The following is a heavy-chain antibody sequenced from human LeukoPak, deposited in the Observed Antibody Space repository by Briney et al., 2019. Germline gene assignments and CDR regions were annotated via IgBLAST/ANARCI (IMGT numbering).Heavy chain of an antibody. CDR1: GFTFSSYS. CDR2: ISSSSSYI. V-gene: IGHV3-21*01. J-gene: IGHJ4*02. Sequence: KAGGSLRLSCAASGFTFSSYSMNWVRQAPGKGLKWVSSISSSSSYIYYADSVKGRFTISRDNAKNSLYLQMNSLRAEDTAVYYCASTKYYDFWSGYSLVDYWGQGTLVTVSS. CDR3: ASTKYYDFWSGYSLVDY. D-gene: IGHD3-3*01.